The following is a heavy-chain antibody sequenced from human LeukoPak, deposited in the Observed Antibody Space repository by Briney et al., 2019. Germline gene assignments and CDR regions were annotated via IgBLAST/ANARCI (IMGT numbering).Heavy chain of an antibody. D-gene: IGHD3-22*01. CDR2: IYYSGST. CDR1: GGSISSYY. Sequence: SETLSLTCTVSGGSISSYYWSWIRQPPGKGLEWIGFIYYSGSTNNNPSLKSRVTISADTSKNQFSLKVTSVTAADTAVYYCARAAHYYDSSGYSAYFDYWGQGTLVTVSS. J-gene: IGHJ4*02. CDR3: ARAAHYYDSSGYSAYFDY. V-gene: IGHV4-59*01.